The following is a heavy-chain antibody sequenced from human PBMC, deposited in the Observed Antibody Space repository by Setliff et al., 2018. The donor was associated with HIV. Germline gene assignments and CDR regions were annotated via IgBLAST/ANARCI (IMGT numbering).Heavy chain of an antibody. CDR2: MNPNSGNT. CDR3: AREWGGYSSSKAGYYYYMDV. CDR1: GYSFTTFD. Sequence: ASVKVSCKASGYSFTTFDVNWVRQATGQGLEWMGWMNPNSGNTGYAQNFQGRVSMTRNTSITTAYMDLSSLTSDDTAVYYCAREWGGYSSSKAGYYYYMDVWGKGTTVTVSS. J-gene: IGHJ6*03. V-gene: IGHV1-8*01. D-gene: IGHD6-13*01.